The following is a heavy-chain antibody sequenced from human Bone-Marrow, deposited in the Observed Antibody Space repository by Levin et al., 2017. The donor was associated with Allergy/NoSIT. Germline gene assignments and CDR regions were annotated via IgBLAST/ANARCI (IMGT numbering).Heavy chain of an antibody. CDR2: ISSSGSTV. J-gene: IGHJ4*02. D-gene: IGHD4-17*01. CDR3: ARDDYGDYFSDY. V-gene: IGHV3-48*01. Sequence: GGSLRLSCAASGFSFTSHSMNWVRQAPGKGLEWVSYISSSGSTVYYADSVKGRFTISRDSGENSLYLQMSSLRAEDTAVYYCARDDYGDYFSDYWGQGTLVTVSS. CDR1: GFSFTSHS.